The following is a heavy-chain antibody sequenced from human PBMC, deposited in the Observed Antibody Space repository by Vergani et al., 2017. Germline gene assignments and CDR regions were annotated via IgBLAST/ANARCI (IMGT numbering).Heavy chain of an antibody. V-gene: IGHV4-39*01. J-gene: IGHJ4*02. D-gene: IGHD7-27*01. CDR3: ARSDWGSPLDY. CDR2: IYYSGST. Sequence: QVQLQESGPGLVRPSQTLSLTCTVSGASISSGSYYWGWIRQPPGKGLEWIGSIYYSGSTYYNPSLKSRVTISVDTSKNQFSLKLSSVTAADTAVYYCARSDWGSPLDYWGQGTLVTVSS. CDR1: GASISSGSYY.